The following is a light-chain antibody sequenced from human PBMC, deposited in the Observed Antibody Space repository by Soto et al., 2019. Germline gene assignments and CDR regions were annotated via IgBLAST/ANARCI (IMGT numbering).Light chain of an antibody. V-gene: IGLV2-14*01. CDR2: EVS. CDR1: SSDVGGYNY. Sequence: QSALTQPASVSGSPGQSITISCTGTSSDVGGYNYVSWYQQHPGKAPKLMIYEVSNRPSGVSNRFSGSKSGNTASLPISGLQAEDEADYYSSSYTSSSTLVFGGGTKVTVL. J-gene: IGLJ3*02. CDR3: SSYTSSSTLV.